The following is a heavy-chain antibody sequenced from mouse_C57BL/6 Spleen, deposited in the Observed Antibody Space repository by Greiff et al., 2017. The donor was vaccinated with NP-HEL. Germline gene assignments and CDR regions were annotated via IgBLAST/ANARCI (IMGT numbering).Heavy chain of an antibody. V-gene: IGHV1-15*01. CDR3: TRHGYYHY. Sequence: QVQLKESGAELVRPGASVTLSCKASGYTFTDYEMHWVKQTPVHGLEWIGAIDPETGGTAYNQKFKGKAILTADKSSSTAYMELRSLTSEDSAVYYCTRHGYYHYWGQGTTLTVSS. CDR1: GYTFTDYE. CDR2: IDPETGGT. J-gene: IGHJ2*01. D-gene: IGHD2-3*01.